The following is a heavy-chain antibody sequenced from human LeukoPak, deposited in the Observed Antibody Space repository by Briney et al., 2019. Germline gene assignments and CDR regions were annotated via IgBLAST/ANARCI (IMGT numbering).Heavy chain of an antibody. CDR2: IYWDNDR. CDR3: ANRVFQGGYWDSGKFDY. CDR1: GFSLITSGVG. J-gene: IGHJ4*02. D-gene: IGHD2-8*02. V-gene: IGHV2-5*02. Sequence: SGPTLVNPTQTLTLTCTFSGFSLITSGVGVGWIRQPPGKAPECLALIYWDNDRRYNPSLRSRLTISKDTSKNQVVLTMTNMDPVDTATYYRANRVFQGGYWDSGKFDYWSQGTPVTVSS.